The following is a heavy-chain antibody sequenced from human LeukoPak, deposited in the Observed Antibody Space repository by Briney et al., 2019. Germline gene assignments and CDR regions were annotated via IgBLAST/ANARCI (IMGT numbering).Heavy chain of an antibody. Sequence: SETLSLTRTVSGGFVSSPTYYWSWVRQPPGKGLEWIGYIYYSGSANYNPSLKSRVTISVDTSKNMFSLNLRSVTAADTAMYYCARQAVTRWFDPWGQGTLVTVSS. CDR2: IYYSGSA. CDR1: GGFVSSPTYY. D-gene: IGHD4-11*01. J-gene: IGHJ5*02. V-gene: IGHV4-61*01. CDR3: ARQAVTRWFDP.